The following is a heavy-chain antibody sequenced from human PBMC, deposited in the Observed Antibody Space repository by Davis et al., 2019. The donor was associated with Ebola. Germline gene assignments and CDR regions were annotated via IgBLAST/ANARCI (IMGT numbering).Heavy chain of an antibody. Sequence: ESLKISCAASGFTFSNAWMSWVRQPPGKGLEWIGEINHSGSTNYNPSLKSRVTISVDTSKNQFSLKLSSVTAADTAVYYCARDAYYYDSSGYCPLDYWGQGTLVTVSS. CDR1: GFTFSNAW. CDR3: ARDAYYYDSSGYCPLDY. D-gene: IGHD3-22*01. CDR2: INHSGST. V-gene: IGHV4-34*01. J-gene: IGHJ4*02.